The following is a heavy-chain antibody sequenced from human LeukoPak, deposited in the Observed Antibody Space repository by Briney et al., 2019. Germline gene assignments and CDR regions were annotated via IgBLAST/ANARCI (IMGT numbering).Heavy chain of an antibody. J-gene: IGHJ4*02. CDR3: ARDLPVAGTYHYFDY. V-gene: IGHV3-21*01. CDR2: IMNSGDK. D-gene: IGHD6-19*01. CDR1: GFTLSTYR. Sequence: PGGSLRLSCAASGFTLSTYRMNWVRQAPGKGLEWVSSIMNSGDKYYADSLEGRFTISGDNAKNSLYLEMNSLRAEDTAVYYCARDLPVAGTYHYFDYWGQGTLVIVSS.